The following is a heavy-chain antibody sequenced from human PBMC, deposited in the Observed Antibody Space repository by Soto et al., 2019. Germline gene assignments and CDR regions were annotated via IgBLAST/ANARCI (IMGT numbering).Heavy chain of an antibody. J-gene: IGHJ4*02. Sequence: ASVEVSCKASGYTFTSYDINWVRQATGQGLEWMGWMNPNSGNTGYAQKFQGRVTMTRNTSISTAYMELSSLRSEDTAVYYCARHRRYDFWSGYSYWGQGTLVTVSS. V-gene: IGHV1-8*01. CDR1: GYTFTSYD. D-gene: IGHD3-3*01. CDR3: ARHRRYDFWSGYSY. CDR2: MNPNSGNT.